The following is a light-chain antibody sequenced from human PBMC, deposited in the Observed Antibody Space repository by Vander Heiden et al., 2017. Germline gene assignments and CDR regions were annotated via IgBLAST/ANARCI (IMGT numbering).Light chain of an antibody. V-gene: IGLV1-51*01. CDR2: DND. CDR3: GTWDNSLSAPWV. Sequence: HSLFSPPPSLSPPPSPPVPISFSGISSNIENNYVSWSQQLPGTAPKLLIYDNDKRPSGIPDRFSGSKSGTSATLGITGLQTGDEADYYCGTWDNSLSAPWVFGGGTKLTVL. J-gene: IGLJ3*02. CDR1: SSNIENNY.